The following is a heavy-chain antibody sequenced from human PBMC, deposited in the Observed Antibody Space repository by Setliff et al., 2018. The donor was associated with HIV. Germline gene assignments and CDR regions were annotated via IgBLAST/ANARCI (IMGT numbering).Heavy chain of an antibody. Sequence: PSETLSLTCYVTDDPISSYYWSWVRQPAGKGLEWIGRLYVSGDTNYNPSLKGRVTMSLDTSKKHFSLKLKSVTAADTAVYYCALTGHRLLRGYMDVWGKGTTVTAP. J-gene: IGHJ6*03. D-gene: IGHD2-15*01. CDR3: ALTGHRLLRGYMDV. CDR2: LYVSGDT. V-gene: IGHV4-4*07. CDR1: DDPISSYY.